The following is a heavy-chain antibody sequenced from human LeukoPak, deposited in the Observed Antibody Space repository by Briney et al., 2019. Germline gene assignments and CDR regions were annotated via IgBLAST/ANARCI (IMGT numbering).Heavy chain of an antibody. D-gene: IGHD3-9*01. CDR3: ASFQTYYDILTGYYMRAEYFQH. CDR1: GGSISSYY. V-gene: IGHV4-4*07. Sequence: SETLSLTCTVSGGSISSYYWSWIRQPAGKGLEWIGRIYTSGSTNHNPSLKSRVTMSVDTSKNQFSLKLSSVTAADTAVYYCASFQTYYDILTGYYMRAEYFQHWGQGTLVTVSS. J-gene: IGHJ1*01. CDR2: IYTSGST.